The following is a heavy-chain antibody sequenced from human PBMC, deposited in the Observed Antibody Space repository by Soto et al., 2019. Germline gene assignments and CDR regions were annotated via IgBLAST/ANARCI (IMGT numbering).Heavy chain of an antibody. CDR2: ISGSGGST. CDR3: AKDQREGSTMLL. Sequence: GGSLRLSCAASGFTFSSYAMSWVRQAPGQGLEWVSAISGSGGSTYYADSVKGRFTISRDNSKNTLYLQMNSLRAEDTAVYYCAKDQREGSTMLLWGQGTLVTVSS. CDR1: GFTFSSYA. J-gene: IGHJ4*02. V-gene: IGHV3-23*01. D-gene: IGHD2-8*01.